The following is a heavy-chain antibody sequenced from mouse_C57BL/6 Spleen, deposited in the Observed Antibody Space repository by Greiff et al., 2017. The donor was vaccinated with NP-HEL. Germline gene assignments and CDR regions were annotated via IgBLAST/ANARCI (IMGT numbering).Heavy chain of an antibody. D-gene: IGHD1-1*01. V-gene: IGHV1-26*01. CDR2: INPNNGGT. Sequence: VQLQQSGPELVKPGASVKISCKASGYTFTDYYMNWVKQSHGKSLEWIGDINPNNGGTSYNQKFKGKATLTVDKSSSTAYMELRSLTSEDSAVYYCASITTVVATFDYFDYWGQGTTLTVSS. CDR3: ASITTVVATFDYFDY. CDR1: GYTFTDYY. J-gene: IGHJ2*01.